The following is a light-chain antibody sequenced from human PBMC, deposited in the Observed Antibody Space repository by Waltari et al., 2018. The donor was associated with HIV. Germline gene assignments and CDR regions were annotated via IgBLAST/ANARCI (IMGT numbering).Light chain of an antibody. CDR3: QQFYTKPALT. V-gene: IGKV4-1*01. CDR2: WAA. Sequence: DIILTQSPDSLAVGLGDRAIVNCTSSQSLFYCSKNYLAWYQQKPGQPPRWIFYWAATREAGVPDRFSVSGSGTDFALTITSRQAEDVAVYYCQQFYTKPALTFGGGTRVEVK. CDR1: QSLFYCSKNY. J-gene: IGKJ4*01.